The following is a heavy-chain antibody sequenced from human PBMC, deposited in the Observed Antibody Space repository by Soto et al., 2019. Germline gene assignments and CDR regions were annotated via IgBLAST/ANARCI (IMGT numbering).Heavy chain of an antibody. CDR1: GGSVSSGGYD. D-gene: IGHD3-9*01. Sequence: SETLSLTCTVAGGSVSSGGYDWSWIRQHPGKGLEWIGYIYYSGSTYYNPSLKSRVTISVDTSKNQFSLKLSSVTAADTAVYYCARLLYDILTGDYDAFDIWGQGTMVTVSS. J-gene: IGHJ3*02. V-gene: IGHV4-31*03. CDR3: ARLLYDILTGDYDAFDI. CDR2: IYYSGST.